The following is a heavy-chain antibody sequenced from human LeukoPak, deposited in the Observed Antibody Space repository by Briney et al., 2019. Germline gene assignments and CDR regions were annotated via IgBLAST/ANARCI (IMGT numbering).Heavy chain of an antibody. V-gene: IGHV3-9*03. CDR1: GFTFDDYA. CDR2: ISWNSGTI. CDR3: AKGNRRSYSQDWFDP. D-gene: IGHD3-10*01. Sequence: PARSLSLSCAASGFTFDDYAMHWLRQAPGKGLEWVSGISWNSGTIGYADSVKGRFTVSRGNAKNSLFLQMNSLRVEDMAFYYGAKGNRRSYSQDWFDPWGQGTLVTVSS. J-gene: IGHJ5*02.